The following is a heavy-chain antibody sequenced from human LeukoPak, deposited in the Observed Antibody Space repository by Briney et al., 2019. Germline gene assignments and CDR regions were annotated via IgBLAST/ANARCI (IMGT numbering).Heavy chain of an antibody. J-gene: IGHJ4*02. V-gene: IGHV1-69*13. Sequence: SVKVSCKASGGTFNNFAISWVRQAPGQGLEWVGGIIPMSGTANYAQKFQGRVTITADESTSTAYMELSSLRSEDTVIYYCASPVKYYDTWSGYPPFDYWGQGTLVTVSS. CDR1: GGTFNNFA. CDR3: ASPVKYYDTWSGYPPFDY. CDR2: IIPMSGTA. D-gene: IGHD3-3*01.